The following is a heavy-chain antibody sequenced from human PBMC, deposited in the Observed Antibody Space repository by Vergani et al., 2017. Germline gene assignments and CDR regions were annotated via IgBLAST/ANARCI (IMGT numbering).Heavy chain of an antibody. V-gene: IGHV4-30-4*08. CDR2: IYYSGST. D-gene: IGHD1-26*01. Sequence: QVQLQEWGAGLLKPSETLSLTCTVSGGSIRSTLYYWGWIRQPPGKGLEWIGYIYYSGSTYYNPSLKSRVTISVDTSKNQFSLKLSSVTAADTAVYYCARTLYSGSYGRMWVAFDIWGQGTMVTVSS. CDR1: GGSIRSTLYY. J-gene: IGHJ3*02. CDR3: ARTLYSGSYGRMWVAFDI.